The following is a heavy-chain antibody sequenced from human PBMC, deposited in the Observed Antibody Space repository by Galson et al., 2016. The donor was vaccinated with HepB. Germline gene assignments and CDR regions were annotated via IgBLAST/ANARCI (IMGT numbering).Heavy chain of an antibody. D-gene: IGHD2-2*03. V-gene: IGHV4-4*02. CDR3: ASLDNRRGGGW. CDR2: IYHSGTTDYNP. J-gene: IGHJ4*02. Sequence: SETLSLTCAVSGASITNMNWWSWVRQPPGRGLEWIGEIYHSGTTDYNPNYNPSLKSRVTMSVDKSKNQYSLNLNSVTAADTAVYYCASLDNRRGGGWWGQGTLVTVSS. CDR1: GASITNMNW.